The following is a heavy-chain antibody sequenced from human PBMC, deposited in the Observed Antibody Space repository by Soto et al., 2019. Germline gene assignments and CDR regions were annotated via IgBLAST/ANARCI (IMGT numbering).Heavy chain of an antibody. D-gene: IGHD3-10*01. CDR3: AKTTDRWFSAFEI. J-gene: IGHJ3*02. V-gene: IGHV3-23*01. CDR1: GFIVSSYA. Sequence: EVQLLESGGGLIQHGGSLRLSCAASGFIVSSYAMSWVRQAPGKGLERVSAISGSGTTAYYADSVKGRFTFSRDNSKKTMYLQMNSLRAEDTAVYYCAKTTDRWFSAFEIWGQGTMVTVSS. CDR2: ISGSGTTA.